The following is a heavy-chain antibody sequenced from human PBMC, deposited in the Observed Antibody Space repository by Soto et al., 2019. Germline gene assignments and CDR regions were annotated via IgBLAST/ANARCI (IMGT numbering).Heavy chain of an antibody. CDR2: ISGSGGST. V-gene: IGHV3-23*01. CDR3: AKETTGYSSSWNDFDY. D-gene: IGHD6-13*01. CDR1: GFTFSSYA. Sequence: GGSLRLSCAASGFTFSSYAMSWVRQAPGKGLEWVSAISGSGGSTYYADSVKGRFTISRDNSKNTLYLQMNSLRAEDTAVYYCAKETTGYSSSWNDFDYWGQGTLVTVSS. J-gene: IGHJ4*02.